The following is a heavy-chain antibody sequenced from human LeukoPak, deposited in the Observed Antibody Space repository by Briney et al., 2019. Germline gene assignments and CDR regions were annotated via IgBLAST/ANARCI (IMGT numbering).Heavy chain of an antibody. D-gene: IGHD2-15*01. V-gene: IGHV3-48*01. J-gene: IGHJ4*02. Sequence: GGSLRLSCAASGFTFSSYSMNWVRQAPGKGLEWVSYISSSSSTIYYADSVKGRFTISRDNSQNTLHLQMNRLRAEDTAVYYCAKADCSDIGCYVKDYWGQGTLVTVSS. CDR3: AKADCSDIGCYVKDY. CDR1: GFTFSSYS. CDR2: ISSSSSTI.